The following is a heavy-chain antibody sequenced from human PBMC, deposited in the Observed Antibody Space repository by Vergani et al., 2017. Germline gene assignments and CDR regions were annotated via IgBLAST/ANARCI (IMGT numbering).Heavy chain of an antibody. J-gene: IGHJ4*02. CDR3: ARGYSSSWYNY. V-gene: IGHV4-59*01. CDR1: GGSISSYY. CDR2: IYYSGST. Sequence: QVQLQESGPGLVKPSETLSLTCTVSGGSISSYYWSWIPQPPGKGLEWIGYIYYSGSTNYNPSLKSRVTISVDTSKNQFSLKLSSVTAADTAVYYCARGYSSSWYNYWGQGTLVTVSS. D-gene: IGHD6-13*01.